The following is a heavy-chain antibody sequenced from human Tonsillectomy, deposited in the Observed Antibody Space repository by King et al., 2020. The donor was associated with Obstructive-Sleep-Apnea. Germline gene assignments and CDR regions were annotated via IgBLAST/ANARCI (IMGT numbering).Heavy chain of an antibody. CDR1: GFIFDDYA. Sequence: VQLVESGGGLVQPGRSLRLSCAASGFIFDDYAMHWVRQAPGEGLEWVSGISWNSGSIGSADSVKGRFTISRDNAKNSLYLQMNSLRAEDTAFYYCAKDNSSGWYRGLDYWGQGTLVTVSS. V-gene: IGHV3-9*01. CDR2: ISWNSGSI. D-gene: IGHD6-19*01. CDR3: AKDNSSGWYRGLDY. J-gene: IGHJ4*02.